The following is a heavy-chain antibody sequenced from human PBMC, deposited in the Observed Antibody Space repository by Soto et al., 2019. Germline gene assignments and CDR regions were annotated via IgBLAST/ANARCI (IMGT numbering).Heavy chain of an antibody. CDR1: VVSITSSSHF. J-gene: IGHJ5*02. D-gene: IGHD3-16*01. Sequence: SETLSLTCTSSVVSITSSSHFCGWFRQPPWKGLEWIGTIYFTGNTYYTPSLKSRLTMSIDTSKNEFSLRLNSVTAADTAVYYCAGQTFTIAAASYGRSNWFDPLGPGTLVTVSS. V-gene: IGHV4-39*01. CDR3: AGQTFTIAAASYGRSNWFDP. CDR2: IYFTGNT.